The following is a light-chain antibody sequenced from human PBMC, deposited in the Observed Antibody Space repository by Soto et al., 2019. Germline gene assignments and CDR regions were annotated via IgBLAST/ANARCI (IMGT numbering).Light chain of an antibody. V-gene: IGKV1-13*02. CDR2: DVS. CDR3: QQFNSYPIT. CDR1: QAVRGA. J-gene: IGKJ5*01. Sequence: AIQLTKSPSSLSAPVGDRVTISCRASQAVRGALAWYQQKPGTAPKILIYDVSVLESGVPTRFSGSGSGTDFTLTITSLQPVDFATYYCQQFNSYPITFGQGTRLEIK.